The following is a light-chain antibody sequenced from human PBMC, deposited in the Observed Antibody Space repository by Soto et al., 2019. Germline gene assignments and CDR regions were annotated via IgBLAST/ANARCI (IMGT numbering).Light chain of an antibody. Sequence: EIVLAPFPATLSLSPVDGATLSCRASQSVSSYLAWYQQKRGQAPRLLIYDSSNRATGIPARFSGSGSGTDFSLIISSLEPEDFAVYYCQQRSVWPLTFGGGTKVDIK. V-gene: IGKV3-11*01. J-gene: IGKJ4*01. CDR2: DSS. CDR1: QSVSSY. CDR3: QQRSVWPLT.